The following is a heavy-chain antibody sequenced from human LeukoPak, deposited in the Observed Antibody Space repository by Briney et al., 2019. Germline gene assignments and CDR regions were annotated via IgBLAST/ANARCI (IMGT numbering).Heavy chain of an antibody. J-gene: IGHJ4*02. Sequence: ASVKVSCKASGYTFTGYDIHWVRQAPGQGLQWMGWINPNTGATNYAQEFQGRVSMTRGTSIATAHMELSGLRSDDTAVYYCARDYYGSGTYSRDYWGQGTLVTVSS. CDR2: INPNTGAT. CDR1: GYTFTGYD. CDR3: ARDYYGSGTYSRDY. V-gene: IGHV1-2*02. D-gene: IGHD3-10*01.